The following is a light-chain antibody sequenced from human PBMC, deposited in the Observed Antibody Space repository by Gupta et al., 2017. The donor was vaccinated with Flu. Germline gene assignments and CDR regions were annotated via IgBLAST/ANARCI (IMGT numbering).Light chain of an antibody. CDR1: HIGRRS. V-gene: IGLV3-21*02. J-gene: IGLJ3*02. CDR3: KVLDTNCSHGV. Sequence: GQTCMNTGGGKHIGRRSVHWDQQKPGQAPVLVGYDVTARRAGRPERFSGSNSENPANLTCRRVEARDEADCFCKVLDTNCSHGVFGGGTKLTVL. CDR2: DVT.